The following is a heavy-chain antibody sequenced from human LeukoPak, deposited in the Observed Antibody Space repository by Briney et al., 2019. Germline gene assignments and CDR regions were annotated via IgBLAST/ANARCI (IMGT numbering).Heavy chain of an antibody. D-gene: IGHD3-22*01. CDR2: IYYSGST. Sequence: SETLSLTCNVSGDSINSYYWSWIRQPPGKALEWIGYIYYSGSTDYNPSLKSRVTISLDSSKTQFSLNLKSVTAADTAVYYCARDLTYYYDSSGPNWYFDLWGRGTLVTVSS. CDR1: GDSINSYY. CDR3: ARDLTYYYDSSGPNWYFDL. J-gene: IGHJ2*01. V-gene: IGHV4-59*12.